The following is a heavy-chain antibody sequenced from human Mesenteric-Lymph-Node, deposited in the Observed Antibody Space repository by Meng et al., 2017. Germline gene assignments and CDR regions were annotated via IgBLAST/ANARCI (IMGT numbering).Heavy chain of an antibody. CDR1: GFTLGSAW. V-gene: IGHV3-7*01. J-gene: IGHJ3*02. Sequence: GGSLRLSCAASGFTLGSAWMTWVRQAPGKGLQWLGNINPDGSTANYVDSVKGRFTFSRDNTKNSLYLQMDGLRAEDTAVYYCARYIYDNTAFDIWGQGTMVTVSS. D-gene: IGHD3-22*01. CDR3: ARYIYDNTAFDI. CDR2: INPDGSTA.